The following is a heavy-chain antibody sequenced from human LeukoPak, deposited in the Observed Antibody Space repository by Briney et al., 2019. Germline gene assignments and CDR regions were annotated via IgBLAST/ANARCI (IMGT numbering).Heavy chain of an antibody. Sequence: GGSLRLSCAASGFTFTNYWMSWVRQAPGKGLEWVSVIYSGGSTYYADSVKGRFTISRDNSKNTLYLQMNSLRAEDTAVYYCAREGRVGDGYKTFDYWGQGTLVTVSS. CDR2: IYSGGST. V-gene: IGHV3-53*01. J-gene: IGHJ4*02. CDR3: AREGRVGDGYKTFDY. CDR1: GFTFTNYW. D-gene: IGHD5-24*01.